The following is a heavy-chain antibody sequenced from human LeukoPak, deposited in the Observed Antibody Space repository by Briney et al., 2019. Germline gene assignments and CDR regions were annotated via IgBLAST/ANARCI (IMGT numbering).Heavy chain of an antibody. CDR3: ARSYGGATDYYYYYMDV. V-gene: IGHV1-69*06. D-gene: IGHD1-26*01. J-gene: IGHJ6*03. Sequence: SVKVSCKASGGTFSSYATSWVRQAPGQGLEWMGGIIPIFGTANYAQKFQGRVTITADKSTSTAYMELSSLRSEDTAVYYCARSYGGATDYYYYYMDVWGKGTTVTVSS. CDR1: GGTFSSYA. CDR2: IIPIFGTA.